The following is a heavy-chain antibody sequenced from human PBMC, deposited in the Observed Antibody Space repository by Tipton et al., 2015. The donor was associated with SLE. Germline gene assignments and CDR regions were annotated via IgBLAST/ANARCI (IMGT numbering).Heavy chain of an antibody. CDR1: GFTFSSYS. CDR3: ARGKYYFDY. Sequence: SLRLSCAASGFTFSSYSMNWVRQAPGKGLEWVSSISSSSSYIYYADSVKGRFTISRDNAKKSVYLQMNGLRAEDTAVYYCARGKYYFDYWGQGALVTVSS. D-gene: IGHD2/OR15-2a*01. V-gene: IGHV3-21*01. J-gene: IGHJ4*02. CDR2: ISSSSSYI.